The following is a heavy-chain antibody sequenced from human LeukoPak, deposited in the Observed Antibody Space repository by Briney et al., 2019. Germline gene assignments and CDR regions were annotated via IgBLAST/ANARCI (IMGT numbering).Heavy chain of an antibody. CDR2: MNPTNGNT. J-gene: IGHJ3*02. V-gene: IGHV1-8*01. CDR1: GYTFTSSD. D-gene: IGHD3-10*01. CDR3: ARGTLLWFGESSSSTNAFDI. Sequence: ASVKVSCKASGYTFTSSDINWVRQASGQGLEWMGWMNPTNGNTGYAKNFQGRVTMTRNTPISTAYMELSSLGSEGTAVYFCARGTLLWFGESSSSTNAFDIWGLGTLVTVSS.